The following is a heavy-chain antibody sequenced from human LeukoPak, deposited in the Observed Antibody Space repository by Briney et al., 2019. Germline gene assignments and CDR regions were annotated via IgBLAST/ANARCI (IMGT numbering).Heavy chain of an antibody. J-gene: IGHJ3*02. Sequence: RLSHAACGWTFDEYAMHLVGQAPAEGREGVSGISWSSASRGYAASVKGRFTISRDNAKNSLYLQMNSLRAEDTALYYCAKESGTDSIWGQGTMVTVSS. CDR1: GWTFDEYA. V-gene: IGHV3-9*01. D-gene: IGHD1-1*01. CDR3: AKESGTDSI. CDR2: ISWSSASR.